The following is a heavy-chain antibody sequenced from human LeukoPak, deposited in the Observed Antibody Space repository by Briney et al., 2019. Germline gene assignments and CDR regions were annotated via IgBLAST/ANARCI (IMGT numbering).Heavy chain of an antibody. Sequence: SVNVSCKASGGTFRSSATNWVRQAPGQGLEWMGGVIPVFGTTNYAQTFQGRVKITADESTSTAYMELSSLRSEDTAVYYCATSLVGYYYESSGYPFDYWGQGTLVTVSS. D-gene: IGHD3-22*01. CDR3: ATSLVGYYYESSGYPFDY. V-gene: IGHV1-69*01. CDR2: VIPVFGTT. J-gene: IGHJ4*02. CDR1: GGTFRSSA.